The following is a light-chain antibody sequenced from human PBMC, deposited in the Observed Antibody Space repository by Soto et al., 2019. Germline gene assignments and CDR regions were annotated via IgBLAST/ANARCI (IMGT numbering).Light chain of an antibody. Sequence: QPVLTQPPSASGTPGQRVTISCSGSSSNIGSNSVNWYQQLPGTAPKLLMYSSNQRPSGVPDRFSGSKSGTSASLAISGLQSEDEADYYCAAWDDSLNGVVFGGGTKPPS. CDR1: SSNIGSNS. J-gene: IGLJ2*01. CDR2: SSN. CDR3: AAWDDSLNGVV. V-gene: IGLV1-44*01.